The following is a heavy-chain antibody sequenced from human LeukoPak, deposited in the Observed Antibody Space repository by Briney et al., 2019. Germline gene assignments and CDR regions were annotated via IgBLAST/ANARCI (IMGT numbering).Heavy chain of an antibody. Sequence: PSETLSLTCAVYGGSFSGHYWTWIRQPPGKGLEWIGEVNHRGRTNYNTSLRSRVTMSLDASKNQFSLKMTSVTGADTAVYYCAGGVMMTAMGHWLFDIWGPGRLVTVSS. CDR2: VNHRGRT. J-gene: IGHJ2*01. V-gene: IGHV4-34*01. D-gene: IGHD2-21*02. CDR1: GGSFSGHY. CDR3: AGGVMMTAMGHWLFDI.